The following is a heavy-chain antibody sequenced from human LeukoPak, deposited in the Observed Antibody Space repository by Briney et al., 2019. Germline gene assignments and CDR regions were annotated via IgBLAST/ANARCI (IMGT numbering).Heavy chain of an antibody. CDR2: IYYSGST. V-gene: IGHV4-61*01. Sequence: PSETLSLTCTVSGGSISSGSYYWSWIRQPPGKGLEWIGYIYYSGSTNYNPSLKSRVTISVDTSKNQFSLKLSSVTAADTAVYYCARQPYYDILTGRKSGGWFDPWGQGTLVTVSS. CDR3: ARQPYYDILTGRKSGGWFDP. J-gene: IGHJ5*02. CDR1: GGSISSGSYY. D-gene: IGHD3-9*01.